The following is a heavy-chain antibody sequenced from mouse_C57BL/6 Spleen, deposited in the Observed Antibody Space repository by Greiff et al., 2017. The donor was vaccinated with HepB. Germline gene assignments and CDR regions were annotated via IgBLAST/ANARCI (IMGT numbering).Heavy chain of an antibody. CDR2: IDPENGDT. J-gene: IGHJ1*03. D-gene: IGHD1-1*01. Sequence: VQLQQSGAELVRPGASVKLSCTASGFNIKDDYMHWVKQRPEQGLEWIGWIDPENGDTEYASKFQGKATITADTSSNTAYLQLSSLTSEDTAVYYCTLHYYGSSYDWYFDVWGTGTTVTVSS. V-gene: IGHV14-4*01. CDR1: GFNIKDDY. CDR3: TLHYYGSSYDWYFDV.